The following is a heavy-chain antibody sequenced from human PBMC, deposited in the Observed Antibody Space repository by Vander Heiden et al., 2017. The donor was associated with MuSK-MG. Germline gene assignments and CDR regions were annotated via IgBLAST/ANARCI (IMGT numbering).Heavy chain of an antibody. D-gene: IGHD3-22*01. CDR3: ANKEGGWDDSSGLDY. J-gene: IGHJ4*02. Sequence: EVQLLESGGGLVQPGGSLRLSCAASGFTFSSYAMSWVRQAPGKGLEWVSAISGSGGSTYYADSGKGRFTISRDNSKNTLYMQMNRLRAEETAVYYCANKEGGWDDSSGLDYWRQGTMVTVSS. V-gene: IGHV3-23*01. CDR1: GFTFSSYA. CDR2: ISGSGGST.